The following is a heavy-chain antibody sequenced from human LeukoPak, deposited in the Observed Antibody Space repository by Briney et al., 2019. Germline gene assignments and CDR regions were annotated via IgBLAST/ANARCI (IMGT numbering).Heavy chain of an antibody. CDR2: VFYSGST. D-gene: IGHD3-22*01. CDR3: ARGTRRHYDGSGYYYGEFDS. V-gene: IGHV4-59*01. J-gene: IGHJ4*02. Sequence: SETLSLTCTVSDDSIKSYFWTWIRQSPGKGMEWIGYVFYSGSTSYNPSLRSRLTMSDDTSKSQFSLNLNSVTTADTAMYYCARGTRRHYDGSGYYYGEFDSWGQGILVTVSS. CDR1: DDSIKSYF.